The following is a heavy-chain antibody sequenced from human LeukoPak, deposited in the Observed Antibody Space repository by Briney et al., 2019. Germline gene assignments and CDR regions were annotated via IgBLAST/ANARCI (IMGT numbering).Heavy chain of an antibody. J-gene: IGHJ5*02. CDR1: GGPISSGDYY. Sequence: SETLSLTCTVSGGPISSGDYYWSWIRQPPGKGLEWIGYIYYSGSTYYNPSLKSRVTISVDTSKNQFSLKLSSVTAADTAVYYCAREDSSAMNWFDPWGQGTLVTVSS. CDR2: IYYSGST. V-gene: IGHV4-30-4*01. D-gene: IGHD3-22*01. CDR3: AREDSSAMNWFDP.